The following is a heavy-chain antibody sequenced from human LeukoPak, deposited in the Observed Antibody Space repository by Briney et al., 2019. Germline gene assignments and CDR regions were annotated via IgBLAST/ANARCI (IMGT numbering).Heavy chain of an antibody. CDR3: ARTSPPYYDILTGYYPYAFDI. Sequence: SETLSLTCTVSGGSISSYYWSWIRQPAGKGLEWIGRIYTSGSTNYNPSLKSRVTMSVDTSKNQFSLKLSSVTAADTAVYYCARTSPPYYDILTGYYPYAFDIWGQGTMVTVSS. D-gene: IGHD3-9*01. J-gene: IGHJ3*02. V-gene: IGHV4-4*07. CDR1: GGSISSYY. CDR2: IYTSGST.